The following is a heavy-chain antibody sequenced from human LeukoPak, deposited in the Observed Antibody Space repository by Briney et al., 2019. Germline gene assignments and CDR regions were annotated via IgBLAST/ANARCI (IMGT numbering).Heavy chain of an antibody. CDR2: ISYDGSNK. CDR3: AREVAAGTGVFDY. D-gene: IGHD6-13*01. CDR1: GFTFSSYA. V-gene: IGHV3-30-3*01. Sequence: AGGSLRLSCAASGFTFSSYAMHWVRQAPGKGLEWVAVISYDGSNKYYADSVKGRFTISRDNSKNTLYLQMNSLRAEDTAVYYCAREVAAGTGVFDYWGQGTLVTVSS. J-gene: IGHJ4*02.